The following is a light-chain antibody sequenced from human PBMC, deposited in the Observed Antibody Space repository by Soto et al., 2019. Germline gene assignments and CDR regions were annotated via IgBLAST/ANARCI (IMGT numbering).Light chain of an antibody. J-gene: IGKJ1*01. CDR1: QSVRSN. V-gene: IGKV3-15*01. CDR3: QQHNVWPAT. CDR2: EAS. Sequence: EIVMTQSPATLSVSPGERFTLPCRASQSVRSNLAWYQQKPGQAPRLLIYEASTRATGVPARFSGSGSGTEFTLTISSLQSEDFAVYYCQQHNVWPATFGQGTKVDIK.